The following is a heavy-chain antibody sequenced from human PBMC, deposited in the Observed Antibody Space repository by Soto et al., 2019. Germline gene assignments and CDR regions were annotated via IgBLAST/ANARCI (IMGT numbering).Heavy chain of an antibody. CDR2: IGPKNGDT. CDR1: GYTFIGYY. Sequence: QVQLVQSGAEVKESGASVKVSCKASGYTFIGYYIHWVRQAPGQGFEWVGEIGPKNGDTRYAQKFQGRVAMTKDSSITTVYMELSNLSPDDTAVYYCGRGRSGELVVFYWGQGTLVTVHS. CDR3: GRGRSGELVVFY. V-gene: IGHV1-2*02. J-gene: IGHJ4*02. D-gene: IGHD1-7*01.